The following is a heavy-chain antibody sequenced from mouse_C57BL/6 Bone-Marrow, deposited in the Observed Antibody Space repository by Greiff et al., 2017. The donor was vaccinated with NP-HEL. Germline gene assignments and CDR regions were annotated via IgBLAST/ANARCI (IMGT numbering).Heavy chain of an antibody. V-gene: IGHV1-52*01. CDR2: IDPSDSAT. CDR3: ARWGDYYGSSYHWYFDV. CDR1: GYTFTSYW. D-gene: IGHD1-1*01. Sequence: QVQLQQPGAELVRPGSSVKLSCKASGYTFTSYWMHWVKQRPIQGLEWIGNIDPSDSATHYNQKFKDKATLTVDKSSSTAYMQLSSLTSEDSAVYYCARWGDYYGSSYHWYFDVWGTGTTITVSS. J-gene: IGHJ1*03.